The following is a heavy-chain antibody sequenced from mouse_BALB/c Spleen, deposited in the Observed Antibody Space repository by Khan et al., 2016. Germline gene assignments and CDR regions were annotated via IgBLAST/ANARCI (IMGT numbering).Heavy chain of an antibody. CDR3: ARRGYYGYWCFDV. D-gene: IGHD1-1*01. CDR1: GFDFSGYW. CDR2: IYPDSSTV. J-gene: IGHJ1*01. Sequence: EVKLLESGGGLVQPGGSLKLSCAASGFDFSGYWMTWVRQAPGKGLEWIGEIYPDSSTVNYTPSLKDKFIISRDNAKNTLYLQMSQVRSEDTALYYCARRGYYGYWCFDVWCAGTTVTVSS. V-gene: IGHV4-1*02.